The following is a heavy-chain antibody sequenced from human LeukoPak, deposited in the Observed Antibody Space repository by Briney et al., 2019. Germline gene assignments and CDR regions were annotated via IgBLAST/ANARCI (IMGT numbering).Heavy chain of an antibody. CDR1: GGSFSTYY. J-gene: IGHJ1*01. Sequence: SGTLSLTCAVYGGSFSTYYWSWIRQPPGKGLEWVGEINSSGSTNYNPSLKSRVTISIDTSKNQFSLKLTSVTAADTAVYYCARPGGRSGLAEYFQHWGQGTLVTVPS. D-gene: IGHD6-19*01. V-gene: IGHV4-34*01. CDR3: ARPGGRSGLAEYFQH. CDR2: INSSGST.